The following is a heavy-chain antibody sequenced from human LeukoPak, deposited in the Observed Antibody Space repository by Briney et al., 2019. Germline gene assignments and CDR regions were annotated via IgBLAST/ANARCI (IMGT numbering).Heavy chain of an antibody. CDR2: ISSSSSYI. CDR1: GFTFSSYS. CDR3: GVAARPGARNDHDAFDI. Sequence: PGGSLRLSCAASGFTFSSYSMNWVRQAPGKGLEWVSSISSSSSYIYYADSVKGRFTISRDNAKNSLYLQMNSLRAEDTAVYYCGVAARPGARNDHDAFDIWGQGTMVTVSS. V-gene: IGHV3-21*01. J-gene: IGHJ3*02. D-gene: IGHD6-6*01.